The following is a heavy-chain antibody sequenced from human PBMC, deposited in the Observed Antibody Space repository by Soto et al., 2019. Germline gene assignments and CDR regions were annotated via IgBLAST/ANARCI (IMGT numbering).Heavy chain of an antibody. Sequence: PSETLSLTCTVSGGSISSYYWSWIRQPPGKGLEWIGYIYYSGSTNYNPSLKSRVTISVDTSKNQFSLKLSSVTAADTAVYYCARVRTTNYYYYYYMDVWGKGTTVTVSS. V-gene: IGHV4-59*01. J-gene: IGHJ6*03. CDR1: GGSISSYY. D-gene: IGHD4-4*01. CDR2: IYYSGST. CDR3: ARVRTTNYYYYYYMDV.